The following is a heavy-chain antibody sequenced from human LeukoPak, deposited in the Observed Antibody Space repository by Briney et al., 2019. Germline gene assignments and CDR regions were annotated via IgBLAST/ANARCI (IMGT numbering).Heavy chain of an antibody. Sequence: GASVKVSCKASGITFTSYYIHWVRQAPGRGLEWMGKINPSGTITTYAPKYQVRVTVTKDTSTNTVYMELSSLRSDDTAVYYCALIAPPHNWGQGTLVTVSS. D-gene: IGHD6-13*01. J-gene: IGHJ4*02. CDR3: ALIAPPHN. CDR2: INPSGTIT. V-gene: IGHV1-46*01. CDR1: GITFTSYY.